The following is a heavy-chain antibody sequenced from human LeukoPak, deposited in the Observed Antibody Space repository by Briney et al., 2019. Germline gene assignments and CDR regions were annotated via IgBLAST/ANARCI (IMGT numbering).Heavy chain of an antibody. CDR2: ISGRGDTT. Sequence: GGSLRLSCAASGFTFSRYSMSWVRQPPGKGLEWVSRISGRGDTTNDADSVKGRFTISTDNSRDTRYLQMNRLRAEGTAVYYCSSLYSDYSDEWGQGALVTVSS. J-gene: IGHJ1*01. D-gene: IGHD4-17*01. V-gene: IGHV3-23*01. CDR1: GFTFSRYS. CDR3: SSLYSDYSDE.